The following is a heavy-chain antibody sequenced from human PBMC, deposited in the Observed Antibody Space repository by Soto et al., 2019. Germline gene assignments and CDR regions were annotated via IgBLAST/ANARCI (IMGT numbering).Heavy chain of an antibody. V-gene: IGHV1-18*01. J-gene: IGHJ5*02. Sequence: QVQLVQSGAEVKKPGASVKVSCKASGYTFTRYGISWVRQAPGQGLEWMGWISAYTGNTNYAQKLQGRVTMTTDTSTSKAYMELRSLRSDDTAVYYCARAKGVTMVRGARWFDPWGQGTLVTVSS. CDR2: ISAYTGNT. D-gene: IGHD3-10*01. CDR3: ARAKGVTMVRGARWFDP. CDR1: GYTFTRYG.